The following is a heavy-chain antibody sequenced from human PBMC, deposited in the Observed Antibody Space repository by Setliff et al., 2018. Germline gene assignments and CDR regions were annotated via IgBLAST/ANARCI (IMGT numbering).Heavy chain of an antibody. J-gene: IGHJ6*03. CDR3: AREFTRYYNFWSAHRYYMDV. CDR2: INAGNGNT. CDR1: GYTFTSYA. D-gene: IGHD3-3*01. Sequence: ASVKVSCKASGYTFTSYAMHWVRQAPGQRLEWMGWINAGNGNTKYSQKFQGRVTITRDTSASRAYMELSSLRSEDTAVYYCAREFTRYYNFWSAHRYYMDVWGKGTTVTVSS. V-gene: IGHV1-3*01.